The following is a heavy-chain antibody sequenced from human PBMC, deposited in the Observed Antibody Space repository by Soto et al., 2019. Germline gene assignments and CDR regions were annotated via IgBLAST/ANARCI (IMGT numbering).Heavy chain of an antibody. D-gene: IGHD3-22*01. V-gene: IGHV5-51*01. J-gene: IGHJ4*02. CDR3: ASTYYYDSSAYYPNFDS. CDR2: IYPGDSDT. CDR1: GYTFTNYW. Sequence: GESLKISCKTSGYTFTNYWIGWVRQMPGEGLEWMGIIYPGDSDTRYRPSFQGQVTISADKSISTAYLQWSSLQASDTAMYYCASTYYYDSSAYYPNFDSWGRGTLVTVSS.